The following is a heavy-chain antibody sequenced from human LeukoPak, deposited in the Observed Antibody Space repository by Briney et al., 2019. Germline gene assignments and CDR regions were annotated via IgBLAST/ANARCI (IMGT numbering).Heavy chain of an antibody. Sequence: GGSLRLSCAASGFTVSSNYMTWVRQAPGKGLEWLSVIYSDGSTYYADSVKGRFTISRDNSKNTLYLQMNSLRAEDTAVYYCARIPIVLITSGGYWGQGTLVTVSS. CDR2: IYSDGST. J-gene: IGHJ4*02. D-gene: IGHD3-22*01. CDR1: GFTVSSNY. V-gene: IGHV3-53*01. CDR3: ARIPIVLITSGGY.